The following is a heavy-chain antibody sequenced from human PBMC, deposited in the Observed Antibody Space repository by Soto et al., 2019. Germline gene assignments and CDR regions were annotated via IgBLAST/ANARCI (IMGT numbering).Heavy chain of an antibody. V-gene: IGHV4-30-4*01. Sequence: SETLSLTCSVSGDSISTVDYFWAWVRQPPGQALEYIGYIYKSATTFYNPSFESRVAISLDTSKSQFSLNVTSLTAADTAVYFCARGRYCLTGRCFPNWFDSWGQGTLVTVSS. CDR1: GDSISTVDYF. D-gene: IGHD2-15*01. CDR2: IYKSATT. CDR3: ARGRYCLTGRCFPNWFDS. J-gene: IGHJ5*01.